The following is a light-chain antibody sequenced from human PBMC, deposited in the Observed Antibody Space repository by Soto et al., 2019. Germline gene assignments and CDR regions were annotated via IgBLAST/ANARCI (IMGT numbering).Light chain of an antibody. V-gene: IGKV3-11*01. CDR3: HQRQSWPRT. CDR1: QYINTR. Sequence: EIGLTQSPATLSSFPRDRVTLSCRASQYINTRLAWYQHRPGQAPRLLIYQTSIRAAGIPARFSDSGTGTDFTLTISDVQPEDFAVYYCHQRQSWPRTFGQGPKVDIK. J-gene: IGKJ1*01. CDR2: QTS.